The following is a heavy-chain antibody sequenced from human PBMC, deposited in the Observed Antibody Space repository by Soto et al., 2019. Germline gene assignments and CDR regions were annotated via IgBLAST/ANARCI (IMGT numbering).Heavy chain of an antibody. CDR1: GYTYISYS. V-gene: IGHV1-3*05. D-gene: IGHD6-19*01. CDR3: AGEKWGSGSRWLDP. CDR2: INVGNGNT. J-gene: IGHJ5*02. Sequence: QVQVVQSGAEEKKPGASVKVSCKASGYTYISYSMHWVRQAPGQRLEWMGWINVGNGNTKYSQNFQGRVTINQDTSASTAYMELSSLTSEDTAVYYCAGEKWGSGSRWLDPWGQGTLVTVSS.